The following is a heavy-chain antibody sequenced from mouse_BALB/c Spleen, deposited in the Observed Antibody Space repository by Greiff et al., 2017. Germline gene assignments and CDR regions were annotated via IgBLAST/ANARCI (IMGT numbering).Heavy chain of an antibody. CDR1: GYTFTSYW. CDR2: IYPSDSYT. Sequence: VQLQQPGAELVRPGASVKLSCKASGYTFTSYWINWVKQRPGQGLEWIGNIYPSDSYTNYNQKFKDKATLTVDKSSSTAYMQLSSPTSEDSAVYYCTRSMITTYAMDYWGQGTSVTVSS. D-gene: IGHD2-4*01. CDR3: TRSMITTYAMDY. V-gene: IGHV1-69*02. J-gene: IGHJ4*01.